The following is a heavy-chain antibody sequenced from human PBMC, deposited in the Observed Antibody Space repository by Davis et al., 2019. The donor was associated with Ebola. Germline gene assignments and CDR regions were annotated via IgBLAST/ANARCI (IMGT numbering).Heavy chain of an antibody. V-gene: IGHV3-49*04. CDR3: TREANYYDSSGYYYATYYFDY. Sequence: GESLKISCTASGFTFGDYAMSWVRQAPGKGLEWVGFIRSKAYGGTTEYAASVKGRFTISRDDSKSIAYLQMNSLKTEDTAVYYCTREANYYDSSGYYYATYYFDYWGQGTLVTVSS. CDR1: GFTFGDYA. D-gene: IGHD3-22*01. CDR2: IRSKAYGGTT. J-gene: IGHJ4*02.